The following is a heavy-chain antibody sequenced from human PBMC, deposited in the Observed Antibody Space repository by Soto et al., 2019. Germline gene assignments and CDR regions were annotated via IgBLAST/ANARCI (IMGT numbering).Heavy chain of an antibody. V-gene: IGHV1-46*01. J-gene: IGHJ4*02. CDR2: INPSADST. Sequence: ASVKVSCKASGYTFINYFMHWVRQAPGQGLEWMGMINPSADSTTSAQRFQGRIVMSRDTSTSTVYMELSSLRSEDTAVCYCARDRRYCSGDSCYTFLGPDYWGQGTLVTVSS. CDR1: GYTFINYF. CDR3: ARDRRYCSGDSCYTFLGPDY. D-gene: IGHD2-2*02.